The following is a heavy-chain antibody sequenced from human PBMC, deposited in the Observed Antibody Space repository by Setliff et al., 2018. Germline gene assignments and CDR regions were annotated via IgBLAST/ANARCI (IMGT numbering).Heavy chain of an antibody. J-gene: IGHJ3*02. CDR1: GFSFSSYW. D-gene: IGHD3-16*01. CDR2: INEDGSEK. V-gene: IGHV3-7*01. CDR3: ANDLRGGVYEI. Sequence: GGSLRLSCAASGFSFSSYWMSWLRQAPGKGPEWLIQINEDGSEKYSVDSVKGRLTISRDNAKNSLSLQMNSLRVEDTAVYYCANDLRGGVYEIWGQGTMVTVSS.